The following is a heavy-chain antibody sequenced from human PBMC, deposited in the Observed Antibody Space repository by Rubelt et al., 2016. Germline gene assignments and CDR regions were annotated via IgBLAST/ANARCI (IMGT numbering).Heavy chain of an antibody. CDR1: GFTFSSYS. CDR3: ARGMRGRAALEY. CDR2: IKQDGSEK. D-gene: IGHD2-15*01. V-gene: IGHV3-7*01. J-gene: IGHJ4*02. Sequence: PGGSLRLSCAASGFTFSSYSMNWVRQAPGKGLEWVANIKQDGSEKYYVDSVKGRFTISRDNAKNSLYLQMNSLRGEDTAVYYCARGMRGRAALEYWGQGTLVSVSS.